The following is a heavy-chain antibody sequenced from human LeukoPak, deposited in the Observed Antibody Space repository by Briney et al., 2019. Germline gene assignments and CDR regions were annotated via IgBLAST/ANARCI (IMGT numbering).Heavy chain of an antibody. CDR1: GFTFSSYE. CDR2: ISSGGSTI. V-gene: IGHV3-48*03. Sequence: GGSLRLSCAASGFTFSSYEMNWVRQAPGKGLEWVSYISSGGSTIFYADSVKGRFTISRDNAKNSLYLQMNSLRDEDTAMYYCARELGYCSGTTCSVHYYGLDVWGQGTTVTVSS. D-gene: IGHD2-2*01. CDR3: ARELGYCSGTTCSVHYYGLDV. J-gene: IGHJ6*02.